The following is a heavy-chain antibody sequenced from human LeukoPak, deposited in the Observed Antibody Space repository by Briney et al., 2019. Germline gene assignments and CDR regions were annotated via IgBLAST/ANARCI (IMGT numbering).Heavy chain of an antibody. D-gene: IGHD2-15*01. J-gene: IGHJ4*02. Sequence: PGGSLRLSCAASGFTFSSYAMSWVRQAPGKGLEWVSGISGSGGSTYYADSVKGRFTISRDNSKNTLYLQMNSLRAEDMAVYYCAKLSRVVVVAPFDYWGQGTLVTVSS. CDR1: GFTFSSYA. CDR2: ISGSGGST. V-gene: IGHV3-23*01. CDR3: AKLSRVVVVAPFDY.